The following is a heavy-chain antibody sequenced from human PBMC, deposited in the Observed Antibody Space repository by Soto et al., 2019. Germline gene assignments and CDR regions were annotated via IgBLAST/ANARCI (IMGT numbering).Heavy chain of an antibody. J-gene: IGHJ4*02. CDR2: ISSGSSTI. V-gene: IGHV3-48*01. D-gene: IGHD6-19*01. CDR1: VFTFSSYS. CDR3: ARVYGIPVAGTLDF. Sequence: EVQLVESGGGLVQPGGSLRLSCAASVFTFSSYSMNWVRQAPGKGLEWVSYISSGSSTIYYADSVKGRFTISRDNAKNPLYLQMNSLRAEDTAVYYCARVYGIPVAGTLDFWGQGTLVTVSS.